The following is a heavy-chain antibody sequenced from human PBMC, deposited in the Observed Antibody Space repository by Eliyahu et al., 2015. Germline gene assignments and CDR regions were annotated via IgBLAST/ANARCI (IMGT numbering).Heavy chain of an antibody. CDR2: ISWNSGSI. Sequence: EVQLVESGGGLVQPGRSLRLSCAASGFTFDDYAMHWVRQAPGKGLEWVSGISWNSGSIGYADSVKGRFTISRDNAKNSLYLQMNSLRAEDTALYYCAKDWYSSSWGQGTLVTVSS. V-gene: IGHV3-9*01. J-gene: IGHJ4*02. CDR1: GFTFDDYA. D-gene: IGHD6-13*01. CDR3: AKDWYSSS.